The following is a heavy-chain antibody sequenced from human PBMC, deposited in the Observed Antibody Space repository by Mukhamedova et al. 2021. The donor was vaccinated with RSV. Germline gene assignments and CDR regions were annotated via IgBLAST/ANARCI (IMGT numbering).Heavy chain of an antibody. Sequence: IGRIYTSGSTNYNPSLKSRVTISVDTSKNQFSLKLSSVTAADTAVYYFARDTREDYYYGMDVWGQGTTVTVSS. CDR3: ARDTREDYYYGMDV. CDR2: IYTSGST. V-gene: IGHV4-61*02. J-gene: IGHJ6*02. D-gene: IGHD1-26*01.